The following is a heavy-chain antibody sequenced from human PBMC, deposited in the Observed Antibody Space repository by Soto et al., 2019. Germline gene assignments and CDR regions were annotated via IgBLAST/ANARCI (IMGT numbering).Heavy chain of an antibody. CDR2: IIPTFGTT. Sequence: QVQVVQSGAEVKKPGSSVKVSCKAAGGNFSSHGIRWVRQAPGQGLEFMGGIIPTFGTTNYAHKFRGRVTITADESTSTAYLELSGPRSEDTAIYYCATASDSTWYNWLDPWGQGTLGTVSS. J-gene: IGHJ5*02. CDR3: ATASDSTWYNWLDP. CDR1: GGNFSSHG. D-gene: IGHD6-13*01. V-gene: IGHV1-69*01.